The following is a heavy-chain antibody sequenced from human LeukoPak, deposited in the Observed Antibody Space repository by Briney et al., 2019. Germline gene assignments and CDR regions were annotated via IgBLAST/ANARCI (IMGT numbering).Heavy chain of an antibody. Sequence: GGSLRLSCAASGFTFTNFWMSWVRQAPGKGLEWVANIAQDGSEEYYLDSVKGRFTISRDNAKNSLDLQTNSLRAEDTAVYFCARRDYYFDYWGQGILVTVSS. J-gene: IGHJ4*02. CDR2: IAQDGSEE. CDR3: ARRDYYFDY. CDR1: GFTFTNFW. V-gene: IGHV3-7*01.